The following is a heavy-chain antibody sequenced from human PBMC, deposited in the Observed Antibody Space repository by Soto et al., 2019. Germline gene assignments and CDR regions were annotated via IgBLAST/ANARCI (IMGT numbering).Heavy chain of an antibody. V-gene: IGHV4-31*09. J-gene: IGHJ5*01. CDR1: GGSISSGGHY. D-gene: IGHD5-18*01. CDR2: IYHSGSA. CDR3: AAHQKGYSYGLGSNLFDS. Sequence: PSETLSLTCTVSGGSISSGGHYWNWIRQHQGKSLEWIGYIYHSGSAYYNPSLKSRVTISVDKSKNQFSLKLSSVTAADTAVYYCAAHQKGYSYGLGSNLFDSCGQGTLVTVSS.